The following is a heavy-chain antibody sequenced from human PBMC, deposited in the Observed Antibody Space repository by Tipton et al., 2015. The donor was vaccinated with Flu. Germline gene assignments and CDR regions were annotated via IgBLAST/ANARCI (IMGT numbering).Heavy chain of an antibody. V-gene: IGHV4-59*08. Sequence: TLSLTCAVYGGSFSGYYWSWIRQPPGKGLEWIGYIYYSGSTNYNPSLKNRVTISVDTSKNQFSLKLSSVTAADTAVYYCARDSAAHYGMDVWGQGTTVTVSS. CDR2: IYYSGST. CDR3: ARDSAAHYGMDV. J-gene: IGHJ6*02. CDR1: GGSFSGYY. D-gene: IGHD6-13*01.